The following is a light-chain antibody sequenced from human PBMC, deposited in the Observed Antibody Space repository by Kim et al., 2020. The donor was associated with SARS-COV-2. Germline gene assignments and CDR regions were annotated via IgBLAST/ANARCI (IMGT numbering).Light chain of an antibody. Sequence: SYELTQPPSVSVSPGQTASITCSGDKLGDKFAFWYQQKPGQSPVLVISQSNKRPSGIPERFSGSNSGSTATLTISGTQSMDEADYYCQAWDSSTAVFGGGT. CDR2: QSN. V-gene: IGLV3-1*01. CDR3: QAWDSSTAV. J-gene: IGLJ2*01. CDR1: KLGDKF.